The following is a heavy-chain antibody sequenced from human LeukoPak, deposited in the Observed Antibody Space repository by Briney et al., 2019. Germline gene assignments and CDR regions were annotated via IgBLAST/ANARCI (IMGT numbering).Heavy chain of an antibody. Sequence: SETLSLTCAVSGYSISSGYYWGWIRQPPGKGLEWIGSIYHSGSTYYNPSLKSRVTISVDTSKNHFSLKLSSVTAADTAVYYCARCIVGATLFDYWGQGTLVTVSS. CDR3: ARCIVGATLFDY. CDR1: GYSISSGYY. CDR2: IYHSGST. D-gene: IGHD1-26*01. V-gene: IGHV4-38-2*01. J-gene: IGHJ4*02.